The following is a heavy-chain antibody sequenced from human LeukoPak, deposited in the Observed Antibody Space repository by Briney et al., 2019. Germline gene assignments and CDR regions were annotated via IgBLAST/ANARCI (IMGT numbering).Heavy chain of an antibody. Sequence: GASVKVSCKASGYIFTTYAMHWVRQAPGQRPEWMGWINIGNGETKYSQKFQGRVTITRDTSASTAYMEMSSLTSEDTAVYYCAKTYYDFWSGYYYSQPFDYWGQGTLVTVSS. CDR1: GYIFTTYA. D-gene: IGHD3-3*01. CDR2: INIGNGET. CDR3: AKTYYDFWSGYYYSQPFDY. J-gene: IGHJ4*02. V-gene: IGHV1-3*04.